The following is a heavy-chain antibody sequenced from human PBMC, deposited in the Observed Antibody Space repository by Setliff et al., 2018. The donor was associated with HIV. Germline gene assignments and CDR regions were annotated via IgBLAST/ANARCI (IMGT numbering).Heavy chain of an antibody. CDR2: IYYSGST. D-gene: IGHD5-12*01. CDR3: ASSRRLRRGVFDY. Sequence: SETLSLTCTVSGGSISSSSYYWGWIRQPPGKGLEWIGSIYYSGSTYYNPSLKSRVTISVDTSKNQFSLKLSSVTAADTAVYYCASSRRLRRGVFDYWVQGTLVTVSS. CDR1: GGSISSSSYY. V-gene: IGHV4-39*01. J-gene: IGHJ4*02.